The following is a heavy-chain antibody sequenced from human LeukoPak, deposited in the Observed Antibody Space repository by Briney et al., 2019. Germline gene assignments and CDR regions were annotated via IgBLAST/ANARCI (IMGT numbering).Heavy chain of an antibody. V-gene: IGHV3-33*06. CDR2: IWSDGSKT. J-gene: IGHJ4*02. Sequence: PGGSLRLSCAASGRSFSNSGMHRVRQAPGKGLEWVAMIWSDGSKTYYADSVKGRFTISRDNSKNTVYLQMNSLRAEDTAVYYCAKDKGVRYFDYWSQGTLVTVSS. CDR3: AKDKGVRYFDY. D-gene: IGHD3-10*01. CDR1: GRSFSNSG.